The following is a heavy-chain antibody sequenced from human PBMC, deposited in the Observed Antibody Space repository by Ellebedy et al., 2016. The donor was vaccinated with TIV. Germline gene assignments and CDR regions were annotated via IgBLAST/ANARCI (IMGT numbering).Heavy chain of an antibody. CDR3: ARQFLAAAGKVFWWGIGSYYGMDV. V-gene: IGHV4-39*01. CDR2: IYYSGST. Sequence: MPSETLSLTCTVSGGSISSSSYYWGWIRQPPGKGLEWIGSIYYSGSTYYNPSLKSRVTISVDTSKNQFSLKLSSVTAADTAVYYCARQFLAAAGKVFWWGIGSYYGMDVWGQGTTVTVSS. CDR1: GGSISSSSYY. J-gene: IGHJ6*02. D-gene: IGHD6-13*01.